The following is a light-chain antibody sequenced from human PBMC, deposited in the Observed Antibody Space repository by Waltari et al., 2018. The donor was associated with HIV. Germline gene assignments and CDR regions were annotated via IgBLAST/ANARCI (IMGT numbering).Light chain of an antibody. V-gene: IGKV3-15*01. J-gene: IGKJ2*03. Sequence: EIVMTQSPATLSVSLGERATLSCRASQSVSSNLAWYQQKSGQAPRLLIYGASTRATGIPARFSGSWSGTEFTLTISSLQSEDFAVYYCQQFIFWPFSFGQGTKLEIK. CDR1: QSVSSN. CDR3: QQFIFWPFS. CDR2: GAS.